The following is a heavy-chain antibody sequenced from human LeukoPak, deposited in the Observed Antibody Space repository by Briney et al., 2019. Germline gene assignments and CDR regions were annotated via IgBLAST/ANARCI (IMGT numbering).Heavy chain of an antibody. CDR2: IYYSGST. CDR1: GGSISSYY. CDR3: ARENEQSGAFDI. D-gene: IGHD1-1*01. V-gene: IGHV4-59*01. Sequence: SETLSLTCTVSGGSISSYYWSWIRQPPGKGLEWIGYIYYSGSTNYNPSLKSRVTISVDTSKNQFSLKLSSVTAADTAVYYCARENEQSGAFDIWGQGTMVTVSS. J-gene: IGHJ3*02.